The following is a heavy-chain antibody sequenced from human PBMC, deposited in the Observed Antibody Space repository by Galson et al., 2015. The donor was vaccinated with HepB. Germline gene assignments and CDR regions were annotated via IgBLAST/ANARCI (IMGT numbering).Heavy chain of an antibody. CDR3: ASMPLMSIVTKKDYFDN. CDR2: IYSGGNT. Sequence: SLRLSCAASGFTVGDNYMSWVRQPPGKGLEWVSVIYSGGNTVYADSVKGRFTISRDNSKNTLYLQMNSLRPEDTAVYYCASMPLMSIVTKKDYFDNWGQGTLVTVPS. J-gene: IGHJ4*02. V-gene: IGHV3-66*01. CDR1: GFTVGDNY. D-gene: IGHD2-2*01.